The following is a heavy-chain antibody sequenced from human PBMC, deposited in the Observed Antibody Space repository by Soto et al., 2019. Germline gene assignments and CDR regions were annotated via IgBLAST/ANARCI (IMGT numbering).Heavy chain of an antibody. CDR1: GFSFSTNGEG. D-gene: IGHD3-16*02. CDR3: AHARIIDHALDI. CDR2: IYWDDDK. J-gene: IGHJ3*02. V-gene: IGHV2-5*02. Sequence: QITLKESGPTLVKPTQTLTLTCTFSGFSFSTNGEGVGWIRQPPGKALECLALIYWDDDKRYSPSLRSRLTITKDTSKNQVVLTMTNMDPVDTATYCCAHARIIDHALDIWGKGTVVTVSS.